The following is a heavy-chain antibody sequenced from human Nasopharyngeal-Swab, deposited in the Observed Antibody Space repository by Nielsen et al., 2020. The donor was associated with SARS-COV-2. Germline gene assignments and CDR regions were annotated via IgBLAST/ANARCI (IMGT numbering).Heavy chain of an antibody. V-gene: IGHV1-18*01. Sequence: ASVKVSCKASGYTFTSYGISWVRQASGQGLEWMGWISACNGNTNYAQKLQGRVTMTTDTSTSTAYMELRSLRSDDTAVYYCARDRLTSQYYYDSSGYGYWGQGTLVTVSS. D-gene: IGHD3-22*01. CDR1: GYTFTSYG. CDR3: ARDRLTSQYYYDSSGYGY. J-gene: IGHJ4*02. CDR2: ISACNGNT.